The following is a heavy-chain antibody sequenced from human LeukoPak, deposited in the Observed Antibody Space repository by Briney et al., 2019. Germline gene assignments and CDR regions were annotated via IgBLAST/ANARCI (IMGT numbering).Heavy chain of an antibody. D-gene: IGHD1-26*01. V-gene: IGHV1-46*01. CDR2: INPSGGST. Sequence: EASVKVSCKASGYTFTSYYMHWVRQAPGQGLEWMGIINPSGGSTSYAQKFQGRVTMTRDTSTSTVYMELSSLRSEDTAVYYCAREWSFEYSGSYSEDYWGQGTLVTVSS. CDR1: GYTFTSYY. CDR3: AREWSFEYSGSYSEDY. J-gene: IGHJ4*02.